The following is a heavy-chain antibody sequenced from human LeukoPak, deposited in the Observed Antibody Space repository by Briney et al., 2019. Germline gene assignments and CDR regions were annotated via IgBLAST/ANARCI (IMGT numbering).Heavy chain of an antibody. CDR3: AKARLEQSRDNYFDY. D-gene: IGHD1/OR15-1a*01. CDR2: ISGSGLIT. Sequence: GGSLRLSCVASGFTFSNYAMSWVRLAPGRGLEWVSVISGSGLITFYADSVKGRLTISRDNSKNTLYLQMNSLRAEDTAVYYCAKARLEQSRDNYFDYWGQGTLVTVSS. V-gene: IGHV3-23*01. J-gene: IGHJ4*02. CDR1: GFTFSNYA.